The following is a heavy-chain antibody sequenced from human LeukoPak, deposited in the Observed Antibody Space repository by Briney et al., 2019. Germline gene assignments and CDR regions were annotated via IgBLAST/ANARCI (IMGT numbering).Heavy chain of an antibody. CDR2: ISSSGGST. CDR3: ARGDGYDSYYFDY. V-gene: IGHV3-23*01. Sequence: GGSLRLSCAASGFTFSSSGMSWVRQPPGKGLEWVSSISSSGGSTYYADSVKGRFTISRDNAKNSLYLQMNSLRAEDTAVYYCARGDGYDSYYFDYWGQGTLVTVSS. D-gene: IGHD5-24*01. J-gene: IGHJ4*02. CDR1: GFTFSSSG.